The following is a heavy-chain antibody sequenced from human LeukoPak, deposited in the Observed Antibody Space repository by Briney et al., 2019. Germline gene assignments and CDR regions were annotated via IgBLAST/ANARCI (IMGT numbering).Heavy chain of an antibody. D-gene: IGHD3-9*01. CDR3: VRKYDMWAGNDNWFDP. CDR2: IKPNSGDT. Sequence: ASVKVSCKTSGYSFSGYCMHWVRQAPGQGLEWMGWIKPNSGDTNYAQKVQGRVTMTTDTSISTGYMELSRLTSDDTAVYYCVRKYDMWAGNDNWFDPWGQGALVTVSS. V-gene: IGHV1-2*02. CDR1: GYSFSGYC. J-gene: IGHJ5*02.